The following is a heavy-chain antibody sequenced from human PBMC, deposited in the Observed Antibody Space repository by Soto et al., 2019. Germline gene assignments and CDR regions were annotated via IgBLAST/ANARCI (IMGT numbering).Heavy chain of an antibody. D-gene: IGHD3-16*02. CDR1: GFTFSSNR. J-gene: IGHJ4*02. V-gene: IGHV3-7*01. Sequence: EVQLVESGGGLVQPGGSLRLSCAASGFTFSSNRMIWVRQAPGKGLEWVAKINQDGGVRYYVDSVKGRFTISRDNAKNSLYLQMNSLRAEDTAVYYCATGYQAYWGQGTLVTVSS. CDR2: INQDGGVR. CDR3: ATGYQAY.